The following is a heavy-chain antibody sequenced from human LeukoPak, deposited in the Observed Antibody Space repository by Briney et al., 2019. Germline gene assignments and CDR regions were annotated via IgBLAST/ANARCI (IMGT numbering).Heavy chain of an antibody. CDR2: TTNADGYT. CDR3: ARDRRGEKDFDV. V-gene: IGHV3-53*04. Sequence: PVQPLGSVSVTTNADGYTRDAASVKGRFSISRHNSKSTVYLQMDNLRPEDTAVYYCARDRRGEKDFDVWGPGTMVTVSS. J-gene: IGHJ3*01.